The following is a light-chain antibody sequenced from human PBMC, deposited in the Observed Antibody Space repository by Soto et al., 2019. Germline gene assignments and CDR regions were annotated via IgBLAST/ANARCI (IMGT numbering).Light chain of an antibody. CDR3: QQYGSSPPT. CDR2: DAS. Sequence: EIVLTQSPGTLSLSPGERATLSCTASQSVRSSFLAWYQQKPGQAPMLLISDASSRATGIPDRFSGSGSGTDFTLTIGRLEPEDFAVYYCQQYGSSPPTLGGGTKVEIK. J-gene: IGKJ4*01. CDR1: QSVRSSF. V-gene: IGKV3-20*01.